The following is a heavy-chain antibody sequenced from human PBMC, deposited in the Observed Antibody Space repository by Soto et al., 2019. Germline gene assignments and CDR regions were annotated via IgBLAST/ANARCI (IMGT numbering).Heavy chain of an antibody. Sequence: QVQLVESGGGVVQPGRSLRLSCAASGFTFSSYAMHWVRQAPGKGLEWVAVISYDGSNKYYADSVKGRFTISRDNXKHTLSLQMNSLRAEDTAVYYCARGDTAMVTGFYYWGQGTLVTVSS. CDR1: GFTFSSYA. D-gene: IGHD5-18*01. J-gene: IGHJ4*02. V-gene: IGHV3-30-3*01. CDR3: ARGDTAMVTGFYY. CDR2: ISYDGSNK.